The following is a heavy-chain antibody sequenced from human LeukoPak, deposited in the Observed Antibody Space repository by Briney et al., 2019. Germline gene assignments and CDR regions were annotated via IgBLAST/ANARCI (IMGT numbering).Heavy chain of an antibody. CDR3: ASFRSSIAAHDY. V-gene: IGHV3-23*01. Sequence: GGSLRLSCGASGFTFSSYAMSWVRQAPGKGPEWVSGISGSGGSTYYADSVKGRVTISRDNSKNTLYLQMNSLRAEDTAVYYCASFRSSIAAHDYWGQGTLVTVSS. CDR1: GFTFSSYA. CDR2: ISGSGGST. J-gene: IGHJ4*02. D-gene: IGHD6-6*01.